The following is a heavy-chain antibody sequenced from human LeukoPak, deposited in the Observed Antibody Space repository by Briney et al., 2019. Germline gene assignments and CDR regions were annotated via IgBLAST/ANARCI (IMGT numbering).Heavy chain of an antibody. J-gene: IGHJ4*02. CDR3: ARDRGTY. CDR2: IYYSGST. CDR1: GGSISSYY. Sequence: PSETLSLTCTVSGGSISSYYRSWIRQPPGKGLEWIGYIYYSGSTNYNPSLKSRVTISVDTSKNQFSLKLSSVTAADTAVYYCARDRGTYWGQGTLVTVSS. D-gene: IGHD1-14*01. V-gene: IGHV4-59*01.